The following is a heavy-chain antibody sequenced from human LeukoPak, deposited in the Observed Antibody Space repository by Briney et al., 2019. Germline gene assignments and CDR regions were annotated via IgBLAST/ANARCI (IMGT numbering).Heavy chain of an antibody. CDR3: AKVMPPGRIRFYSYYMDV. CDR1: GFTFSSYA. CDR2: ISGSGGRT. Sequence: GGSLRLSCAASGFTFSSYAMSWVRQAPGKGLEWVSAISGSGGRTYYADSVKGRFTISRDNSKNTLYLQMNSLRAEDTAVYYCAKVMPPGRIRFYSYYMDVWGKGTTVTVS. J-gene: IGHJ6*03. V-gene: IGHV3-23*01. D-gene: IGHD2-15*01.